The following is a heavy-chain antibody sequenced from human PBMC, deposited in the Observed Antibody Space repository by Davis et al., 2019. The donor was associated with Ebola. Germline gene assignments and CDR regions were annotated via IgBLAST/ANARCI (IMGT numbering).Heavy chain of an antibody. V-gene: IGHV3-23*01. D-gene: IGHD2-2*01. CDR1: GFTFSSYA. CDR2: ISGSGGST. Sequence: GESLKISCAASGFTFSSYAMSWVRQAPGKGLEWVSAISGSGGSTYYADSVKGRFTISRDNSKNTLYLQMNSLRAEDTAVYYCAKTSGYCSSTSCWFFDYWGQGTLVTVPS. J-gene: IGHJ4*02. CDR3: AKTSGYCSSTSCWFFDY.